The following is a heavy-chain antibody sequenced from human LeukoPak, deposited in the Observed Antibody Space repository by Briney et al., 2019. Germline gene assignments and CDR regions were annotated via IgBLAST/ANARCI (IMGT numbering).Heavy chain of an antibody. D-gene: IGHD5-12*01. CDR1: GGTFCSYA. CDR3: ARRPTLRNWFDP. Sequence: SVKVSCKASGGTFCSYAISWVRQAPGQGLEWMGRIIPILGIANYAQKFQGRVTITADKSTSTAYMELSSLRSEDTAVYYCARRPTLRNWFDPWGQGTLVTVSS. J-gene: IGHJ5*02. CDR2: IIPILGIA. V-gene: IGHV1-69*04.